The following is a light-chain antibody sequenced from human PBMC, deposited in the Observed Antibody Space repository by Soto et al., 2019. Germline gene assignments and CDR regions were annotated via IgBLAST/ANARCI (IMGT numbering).Light chain of an antibody. CDR1: QAVNPNY. CDR3: QHHGISPGFT. CDR2: SAT. V-gene: IGKV3-20*01. J-gene: IGKJ3*01. Sequence: DIVLAQSPGTLSLSPGQRATLSCRAGQAVNPNYIAWYQQRPGQAPRLLLSSATTRATGIPDRFSGTGSGTEFSLTISRLEPGDSAVYYCQHHGISPGFTFGPGTKVEI.